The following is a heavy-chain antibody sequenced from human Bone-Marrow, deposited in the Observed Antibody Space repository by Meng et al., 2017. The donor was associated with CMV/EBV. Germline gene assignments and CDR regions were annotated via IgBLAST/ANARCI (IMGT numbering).Heavy chain of an antibody. D-gene: IGHD2-2*01. Sequence: ASVKVSCKASGYTFTSYYMHWVRQAPGQGLEWMGIINPSGGGTSYAQKFQGRVTMTRDTSTSTVYMELSSLRSEDTAVYYCARERGLWDRGYCSSTSCPYGWFDPWGQGTLVTVSS. V-gene: IGHV1-46*01. CDR2: INPSGGGT. J-gene: IGHJ5*02. CDR3: ARERGLWDRGYCSSTSCPYGWFDP. CDR1: GYTFTSYY.